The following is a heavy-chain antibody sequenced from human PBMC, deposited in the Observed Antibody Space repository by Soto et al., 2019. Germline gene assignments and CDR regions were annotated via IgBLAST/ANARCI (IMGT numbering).Heavy chain of an antibody. CDR1: VFTFGDYS. CDR2: IRSKAFGGTT. CDR3: TRGLTPFLASNYYYYGMEV. D-gene: IGHD3-9*01. J-gene: IGHJ6*01. V-gene: IGHV3-49*04. Sequence: SLRLSCTTSVFTFGDYSMHCVRHAPVKWLEWVGFIRSKAFGGTTDYAASVKGKFTISRDDSNSIAYLQMNSLKTEDTAVYFSTRGLTPFLASNYYYYGMEVWGQGSQLTVSS.